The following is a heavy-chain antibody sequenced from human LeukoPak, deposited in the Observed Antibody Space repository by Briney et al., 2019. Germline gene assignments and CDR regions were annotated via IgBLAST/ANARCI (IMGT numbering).Heavy chain of an antibody. Sequence: PGGSLRLSCAASGFTFSSYGMHWVRQAPGKGLEWVAVIWYDGSNKYYADSVKGRFTISRDNSKNTLYLQMNSLRAEDTAVYYCARAQASVYFYYYYYMDVWGKGPRSPSP. CDR3: ARAQASVYFYYYYYMDV. V-gene: IGHV3-33*01. CDR1: GFTFSSYG. J-gene: IGHJ6*03. CDR2: IWYDGSNK. D-gene: IGHD2/OR15-2a*01.